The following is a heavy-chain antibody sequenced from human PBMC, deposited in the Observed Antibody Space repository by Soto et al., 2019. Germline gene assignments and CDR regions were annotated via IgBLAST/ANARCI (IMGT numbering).Heavy chain of an antibody. CDR2: IFSNDEK. V-gene: IGHV2-26*01. CDR3: ARTVRKSPFPFDY. CDR1: GFSLSNARMG. J-gene: IGHJ4*02. Sequence: QVTLKESGPVLVKPTETLTLTCTVSGFSLSNARMGVSWIRQPPGKALEWLAHIFSNDEKSYSTSLKSSLTISKDTSKSQVVLTMTNMDPVDTATYYCARTVRKSPFPFDYWGQGTLVTVSS.